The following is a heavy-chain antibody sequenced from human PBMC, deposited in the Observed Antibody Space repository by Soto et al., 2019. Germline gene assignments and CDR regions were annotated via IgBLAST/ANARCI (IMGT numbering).Heavy chain of an antibody. V-gene: IGHV4-39*01. D-gene: IGHD2-15*01. CDR3: VRHRYCSGATCDHLDNWFDP. Sequence: PSETLSLTCTVPGGSIRTSGYSWGWIRRPPGKGLEWIATISYSGSTYYNPSLQSRVTMSVDTSKNQFSLNLSSVTAADTAVYFCVRHRYCSGATCDHLDNWFDPWGQGTLVTVSS. J-gene: IGHJ5*02. CDR2: ISYSGST. CDR1: GGSIRTSGYS.